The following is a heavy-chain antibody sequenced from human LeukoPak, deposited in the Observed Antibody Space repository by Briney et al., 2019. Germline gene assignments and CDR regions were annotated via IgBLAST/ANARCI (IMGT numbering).Heavy chain of an antibody. D-gene: IGHD6-19*01. CDR3: ARGASVVAGNDNAFDI. CDR1: GFTFSSYS. CDR2: ISTSSSYI. V-gene: IGHV3-21*01. Sequence: GGSLRLSCAASGFTFSSYSMNWVRQAPGKGLEWVSSISTSSSYIYYADSVKGRFTISRDNAKKSLYLQMNSLRADDMAVYYCARGASVVAGNDNAFDIWGQGTMVTVSS. J-gene: IGHJ3*02.